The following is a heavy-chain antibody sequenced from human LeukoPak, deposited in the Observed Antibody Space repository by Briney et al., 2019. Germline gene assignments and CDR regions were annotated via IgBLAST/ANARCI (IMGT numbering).Heavy chain of an antibody. CDR2: IRYDGSNK. V-gene: IGHV3-30*02. Sequence: GGSLRLSCAVSGFTFSSYGMSWVRQAPGKGLEWVAFIRYDGSNKYYADSVKGRFTISRDNSKNTLYLQMNSLRVEDTAVYYCAKGDYYDSSGYSDYWGQGTLVTVSS. CDR3: AKGDYYDSSGYSDY. CDR1: GFTFSSYG. J-gene: IGHJ4*02. D-gene: IGHD3-22*01.